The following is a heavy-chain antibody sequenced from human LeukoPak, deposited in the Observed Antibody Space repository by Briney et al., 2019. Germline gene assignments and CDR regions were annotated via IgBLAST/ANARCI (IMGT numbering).Heavy chain of an antibody. D-gene: IGHD3-10*01. J-gene: IGHJ4*02. CDR1: GRSISSYS. Sequence: PSQSLSLTCTVSGRSISSYSWGWIRPPAGEGLEWIGRIYTCGHKNYNPSLRRRATLPVDTPKNQFSRRLSSVTPGDPAVFSCAGVSMFRQAPDYYFEYWGEGALVTVSS. V-gene: IGHV4-4*07. CDR2: IYTCGHK. CDR3: AGVSMFRQAPDYYFEY.